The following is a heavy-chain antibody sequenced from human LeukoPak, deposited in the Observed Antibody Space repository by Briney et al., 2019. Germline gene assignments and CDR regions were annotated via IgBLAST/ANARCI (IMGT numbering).Heavy chain of an antibody. Sequence: PGGSLRLSCAASGFTFGTCAMSLVGRAPGTGRDGVSRFTGSGISTYYADSVKGRFTISRDNSKNALFLDLDSLRAEDTAVYYCAKAYASGRGTDFFDSWGQGTLVTVSS. D-gene: IGHD3-10*01. CDR2: FTGSGIST. J-gene: IGHJ4*02. V-gene: IGHV3-23*01. CDR3: AKAYASGRGTDFFDS. CDR1: GFTFGTCA.